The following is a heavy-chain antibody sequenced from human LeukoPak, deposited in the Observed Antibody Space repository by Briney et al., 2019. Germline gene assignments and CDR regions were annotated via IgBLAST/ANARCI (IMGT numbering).Heavy chain of an antibody. CDR1: GFTFSIYA. D-gene: IGHD4-17*01. Sequence: GGSLRLSCAASGFTFSIYAMSWVRQAPGKGLEWVSAIRGSDDNTFYADSVRGRFTISRDNSKNTLYLQMNILRAEDTAVYYCAKTVTTQAYYWYFDLWGGGTLVTVSS. J-gene: IGHJ2*01. V-gene: IGHV3-23*01. CDR3: AKTVTTQAYYWYFDL. CDR2: IRGSDDNT.